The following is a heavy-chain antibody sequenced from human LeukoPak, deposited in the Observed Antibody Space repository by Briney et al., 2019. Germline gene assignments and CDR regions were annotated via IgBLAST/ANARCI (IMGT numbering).Heavy chain of an antibody. V-gene: IGHV3-7*01. CDR1: GFTVSSNY. CDR2: IKQDGSEK. Sequence: PGGSLRLSCAASGFTVSSNYMSWVRQAPGKGLEWVANIKQDGSEKYYVDSVKGRFTISRDNAKNSLYLQMSSLRAEDTAIYYCARALYNRGWYPDYFDSWGQGTLVTVSA. J-gene: IGHJ4*02. D-gene: IGHD6-19*01. CDR3: ARALYNRGWYPDYFDS.